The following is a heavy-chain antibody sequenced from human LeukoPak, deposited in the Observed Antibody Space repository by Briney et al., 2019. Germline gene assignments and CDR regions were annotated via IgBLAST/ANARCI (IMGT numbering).Heavy chain of an antibody. J-gene: IGHJ4*02. V-gene: IGHV3-23*01. Sequence: GGSLRLSCAASGFTFSSYAMSWVRQAPGKGLEWVSAINGSGGSTYYADSVKGRFTISRDNSKNTLYLQMNSLRAEDAAVYYCAKLSSVAANGGPDYWGQGTLVTVSS. CDR2: INGSGGST. CDR1: GFTFSSYA. CDR3: AKLSSVAANGGPDY. D-gene: IGHD2-15*01.